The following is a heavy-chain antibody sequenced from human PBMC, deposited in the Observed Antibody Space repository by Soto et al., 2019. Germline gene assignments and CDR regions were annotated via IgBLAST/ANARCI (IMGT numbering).Heavy chain of an antibody. V-gene: IGHV3-21*01. D-gene: IGHD1-20*01. CDR2: ISSSSGYI. CDR3: GRSGITGSNWFDP. Sequence: GGSLRLSCAASGFTFSGYSMNWVRQAPGKGLEWVSYISSSSGYIYYADSVKGRFTISRDNAKNSLYLQMNSLRAEDTAVYYCGRSGITGSNWFDPWGQGTLVTVSS. CDR1: GFTFSGYS. J-gene: IGHJ5*02.